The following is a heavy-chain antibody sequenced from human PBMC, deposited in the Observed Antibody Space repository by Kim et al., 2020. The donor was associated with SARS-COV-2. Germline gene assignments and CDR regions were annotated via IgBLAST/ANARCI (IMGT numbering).Heavy chain of an antibody. D-gene: IGHD6-6*01. Sequence: SETLSLTCAVYGGSFSGYYWSWIRQPPGKGLEWIGEINHSGSTNYNPSLKSRVPISVDTSKNQFSLKLSSVTAADTAVYYCARMGGSSSSVSYYYYGMDVWGQGTTVTVSS. CDR1: GGSFSGYY. J-gene: IGHJ6*02. CDR2: INHSGST. V-gene: IGHV4-34*01. CDR3: ARMGGSSSSVSYYYYGMDV.